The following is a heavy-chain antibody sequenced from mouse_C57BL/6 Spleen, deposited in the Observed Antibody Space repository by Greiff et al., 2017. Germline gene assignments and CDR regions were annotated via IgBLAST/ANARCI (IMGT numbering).Heavy chain of an antibody. D-gene: IGHD1-1*01. Sequence: EVKLVESGGDLVKPGGSLKLSCAASGFTFSSYGMSWVRQTPDKRLEWVATISSGGSYTYYPDSVKGRFTISRDNAKNTLYLQMSSLKSEDTAMYYCARHASTVVAPFDYWGQGTTLTVSS. V-gene: IGHV5-6*01. J-gene: IGHJ2*01. CDR1: GFTFSSYG. CDR3: ARHASTVVAPFDY. CDR2: ISSGGSYT.